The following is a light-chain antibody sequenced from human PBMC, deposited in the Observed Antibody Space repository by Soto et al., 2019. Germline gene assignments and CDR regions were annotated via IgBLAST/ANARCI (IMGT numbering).Light chain of an antibody. CDR2: SDT. CDR3: HVWDSDSDHVV. V-gene: IGLV3-21*02. CDR1: NIGRNS. J-gene: IGLJ3*02. Sequence: SYELTQPPSVSVAPGQTATLTCGGYNIGRNSVHWYQQKPGQAPVLVVYSDTARPSGIPERFSGSNSENTATLTISRVDAGDEADYYCHVWDSDSDHVVFGGGTKLTVL.